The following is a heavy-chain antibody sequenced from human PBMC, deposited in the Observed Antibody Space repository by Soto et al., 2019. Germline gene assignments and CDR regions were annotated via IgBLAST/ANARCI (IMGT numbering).Heavy chain of an antibody. J-gene: IGHJ6*02. Sequence: QVQLVESGGGVVQPGRSLRLSCAASGFNFNNYGMHWVRQAPGKGLEWVAVIWNDGNGYYYANSVKGRFTISRDNSKNTVYLQMSGLRAEDTAVYYCARRQISPPTRGAAAARGGMDVWGQGTTVTVSS. CDR1: GFNFNNYG. V-gene: IGHV3-33*01. D-gene: IGHD6-13*01. CDR2: IWNDGNGY. CDR3: ARRQISPPTRGAAAARGGMDV.